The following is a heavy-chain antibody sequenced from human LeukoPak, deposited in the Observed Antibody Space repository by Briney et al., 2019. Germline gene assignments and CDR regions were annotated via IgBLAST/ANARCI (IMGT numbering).Heavy chain of an antibody. Sequence: ASVKVSCKASGYTFTSYAMHWVRQAPGQRLEWMGWINAGNGNTKYSQKFQGRITITRDTSASTAYMELSSLRSEDTAVYYCARSGITVTTMDNWWFGDWFDPWGQGTLVTVSS. CDR1: GYTFTSYA. V-gene: IGHV1-3*01. J-gene: IGHJ5*02. CDR2: INAGNGNT. CDR3: ARSGITVTTMDNWWFGDWFDP. D-gene: IGHD4-17*01.